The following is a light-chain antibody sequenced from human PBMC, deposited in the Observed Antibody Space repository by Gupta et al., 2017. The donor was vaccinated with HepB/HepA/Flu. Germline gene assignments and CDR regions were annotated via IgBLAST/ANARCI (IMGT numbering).Light chain of an antibody. CDR2: KAS. CDR1: QSISNW. CDR3: QHEDFFPLT. J-gene: IGKJ4*01. Sequence: DIQMTQSPSTLSASVGDRVTITCRASQSISNWLAWYQHKPGKAPKLLISKASRVESGVPSRFSGSGSETEFTLTISSLQPDDFATYYCQHEDFFPLTFAGGTKVEIK. V-gene: IGKV1-5*03.